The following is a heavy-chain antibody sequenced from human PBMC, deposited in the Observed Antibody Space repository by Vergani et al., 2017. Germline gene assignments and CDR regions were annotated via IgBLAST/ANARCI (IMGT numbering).Heavy chain of an antibody. CDR1: GGSISSGSYY. Sequence: QVQLQESGPGLVKPSETLSLTCTVSGGSISSGSYYWSWLRQPAGKGLEWIGRIYTSWSTNYNPSLKSRVTISVDTSKNEFSLKLSSVTAADTAVYYCARVYYDSSGYYRNNYYYDGMDVWGQGTTVTVSS. V-gene: IGHV4-61*02. J-gene: IGHJ6*02. CDR2: IYTSWST. D-gene: IGHD3-22*01. CDR3: ARVYYDSSGYYRNNYYYDGMDV.